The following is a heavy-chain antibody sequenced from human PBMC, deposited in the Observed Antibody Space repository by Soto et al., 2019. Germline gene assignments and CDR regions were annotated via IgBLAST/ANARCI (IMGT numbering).Heavy chain of an antibody. V-gene: IGHV3-23*01. J-gene: IGHJ5*02. Sequence: EVQLLESGGGLVQPGGSLRLSCAASGFTFSNSAVGWVRQAPGKGLEWVSTIRDTADTTYYADSVKGRFTISRDKSKNTLYLNMDSLRVEDTAVYYCVKEPLGSGWGFDHWGQGTLVTVSS. D-gene: IGHD6-19*01. CDR2: IRDTADTT. CDR1: GFTFSNSA. CDR3: VKEPLGSGWGFDH.